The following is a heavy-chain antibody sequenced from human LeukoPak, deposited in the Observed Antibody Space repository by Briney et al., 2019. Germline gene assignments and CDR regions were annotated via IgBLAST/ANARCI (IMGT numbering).Heavy chain of an antibody. V-gene: IGHV4-39*07. Sequence: SETLSLTCTVSGGSISSSSYYWGWIRQPPGKGLEWIGSTYYSGSTYYNPSLKSRVTISVDTSKNQFSLKLSSVTAADTAVYYCARYGLRYFDWLPFDYWGQGTLVTVSS. D-gene: IGHD3-9*01. J-gene: IGHJ4*02. CDR2: TYYSGST. CDR3: ARYGLRYFDWLPFDY. CDR1: GGSISSSSYY.